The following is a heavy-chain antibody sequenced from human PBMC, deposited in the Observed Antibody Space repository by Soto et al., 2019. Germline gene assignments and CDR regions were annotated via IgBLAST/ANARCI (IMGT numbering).Heavy chain of an antibody. Sequence: QVQLVQSGAEAKKPGSSVKVSCRTSGATFGSYAISWVERAPEQGLEGLGGIVLLFRTTNYAQRFQGRVTITADTSTYTVYMELSGLRSGDTAVYYCARGGYSSTWSNLLDRSGLDVWGQGTTVTVSS. V-gene: IGHV1-69*06. CDR1: GATFGSYA. D-gene: IGHD6-13*01. CDR2: IVLLFRTT. CDR3: ARGGYSSTWSNLLDRSGLDV. J-gene: IGHJ6*02.